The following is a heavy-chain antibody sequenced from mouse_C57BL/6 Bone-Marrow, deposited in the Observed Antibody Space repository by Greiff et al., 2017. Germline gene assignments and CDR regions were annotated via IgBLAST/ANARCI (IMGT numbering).Heavy chain of an antibody. Sequence: VQLQQSVAELVRPGASVKLSCTASGFNIKNTYMHWVKQRPEQGLEWIGRIDPANGNTKYAPKFQGKATITADTSSNTAYLQLSSLTSEDTAIYYYARRAGYSNWGFAYWGQGTLVTVSA. D-gene: IGHD2-5*01. CDR2: IDPANGNT. V-gene: IGHV14-3*01. CDR3: ARRAGYSNWGFAY. J-gene: IGHJ3*01. CDR1: GFNIKNTY.